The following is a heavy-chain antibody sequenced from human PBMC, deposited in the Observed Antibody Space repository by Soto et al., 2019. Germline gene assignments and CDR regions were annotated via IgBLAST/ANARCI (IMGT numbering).Heavy chain of an antibody. CDR1: GFTFNNYA. V-gene: IGHV3-23*01. Sequence: EVQLLESGGGLVQPGGSLRLSCAASGFTFNNYAMRWVRQAPGKGLEWVSAISGSGGSTYYADSVKGRFTISRDNSKNTLFLQMTSLRADDTAVYYCAKHCSGAAAGIFDVWGQGTMVTVSS. J-gene: IGHJ3*01. D-gene: IGHD6-13*01. CDR2: ISGSGGST. CDR3: AKHCSGAAAGIFDV.